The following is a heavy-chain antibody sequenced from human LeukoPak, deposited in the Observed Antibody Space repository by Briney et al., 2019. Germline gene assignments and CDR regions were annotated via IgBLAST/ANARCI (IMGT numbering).Heavy chain of an antibody. D-gene: IGHD4-11*01. CDR1: GFTFSSYA. V-gene: IGHV3-30*04. Sequence: PGGSLRLSCAASGFTFSSYAMHWVRQAPGKGLEWVAVISYDGSNKYYADSVKGRFTISRDNSKNTLYLQMNSLRAEDTAVYYCATPLRDYSNYVFDYWGQGTLVTVSS. J-gene: IGHJ4*02. CDR2: ISYDGSNK. CDR3: ATPLRDYSNYVFDY.